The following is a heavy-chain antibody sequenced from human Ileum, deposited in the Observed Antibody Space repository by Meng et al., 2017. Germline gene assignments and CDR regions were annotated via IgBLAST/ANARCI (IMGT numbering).Heavy chain of an antibody. J-gene: IGHJ4*02. Sequence: QVQLKGAGPGLVKPSGTLSLTCAVSGGSINSYVWWSWVRQAPGKGLEWIGEIYPGGSINYNPSLKSRVTISADTSKNQFSLSLDSVTAADTAVYYCVRNDYCSGGTCYPHFDYWGQGTLVTVSS. CDR3: VRNDYCSGGTCYPHFDY. CDR1: GGSINSYVW. CDR2: IYPGGSI. D-gene: IGHD2-15*01. V-gene: IGHV4-4*02.